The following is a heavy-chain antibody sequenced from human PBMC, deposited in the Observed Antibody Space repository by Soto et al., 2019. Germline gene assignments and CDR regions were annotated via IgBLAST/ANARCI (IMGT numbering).Heavy chain of an antibody. CDR3: AKSPGGYYSFDI. CDR2: ISASGGSA. Sequence: GGSLRLSCAASGFPFSSYWMHWVRQAPGKGLEWVSAISASGGSADYADSVKGRFTISRDNSKNTLYLQMNSLRAEDTAVYYCAKSPGGYYSFDIWGQGTMVTVSS. J-gene: IGHJ3*02. CDR1: GFPFSSYW. V-gene: IGHV3-23*01. D-gene: IGHD3-3*01.